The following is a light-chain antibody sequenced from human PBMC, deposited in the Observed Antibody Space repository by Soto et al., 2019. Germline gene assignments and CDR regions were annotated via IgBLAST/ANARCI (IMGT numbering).Light chain of an antibody. CDR1: QSVSSSY. CDR2: GAS. Sequence: SVLTQSPATLYLSRGERATLSCRASQSVSSSYLAWYQQKPVQSPWRLIYGASSRATGIPDRFGGSGSGTAFPLIISRMDPDDFIGYYCHQYGGLPPFTFGHGTKV. J-gene: IGKJ1*01. V-gene: IGKV3-20*01. CDR3: HQYGGLPPFT.